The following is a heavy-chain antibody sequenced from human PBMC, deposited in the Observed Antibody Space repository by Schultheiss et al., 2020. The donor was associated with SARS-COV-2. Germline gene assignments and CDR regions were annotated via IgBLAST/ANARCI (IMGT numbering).Heavy chain of an antibody. V-gene: IGHV2-5*02. CDR3: ARVYYDFWSGYFLGFDP. Sequence: SGPTLVKPTQTLTLTCTFSGFSLSTSGVGVGWIRQPPGKALEWLALIYWDDDKRYSPSLKSRLTITKDTSKNQVVLTMTNMDPVDTATYYCARVYYDFWSGYFLGFDPWGQGTLVTVSS. CDR2: IYWDDDK. J-gene: IGHJ5*02. D-gene: IGHD3-3*01. CDR1: GFSLSTSGVG.